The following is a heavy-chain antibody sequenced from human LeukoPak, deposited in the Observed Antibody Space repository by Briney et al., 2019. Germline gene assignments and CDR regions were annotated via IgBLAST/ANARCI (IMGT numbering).Heavy chain of an antibody. V-gene: IGHV1-69*04. J-gene: IGHJ4*02. D-gene: IGHD2-21*01. CDR2: IIPILGIA. Sequence: SVKVSCKASGGTFSSYAISWVRQAPGQGLEWMGRIIPILGIANYAQKFQGRVTITADEPTRTAYMELTYLRSDDTAVYYCTIIPNVILFTHYFEYWGQGTLVTVSS. CDR1: GGTFSSYA. CDR3: TIIPNVILFTHYFEY.